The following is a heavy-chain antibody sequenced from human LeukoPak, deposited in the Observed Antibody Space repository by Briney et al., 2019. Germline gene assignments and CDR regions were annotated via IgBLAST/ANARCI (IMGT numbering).Heavy chain of an antibody. CDR2: INAGNGNT. Sequence: GASVKVSCKASGYTFTSYVMHWVRQAPGQSLEWMGWINAGNGNTKYSQKFQGRVTITRDTSASTAYMELSRLRSEDTAMYYCARDLNLMVPRYFQHWGQGTLVTVSS. CDR3: ARDLNLMVPRYFQH. CDR1: GYTFTSYV. V-gene: IGHV1-3*01. D-gene: IGHD2-8*01. J-gene: IGHJ1*01.